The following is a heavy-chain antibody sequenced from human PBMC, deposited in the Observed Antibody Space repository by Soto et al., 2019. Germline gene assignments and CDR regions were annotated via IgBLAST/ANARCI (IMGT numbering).Heavy chain of an antibody. J-gene: IGHJ6*02. CDR3: VRDPSYYVMDV. CDR1: GYTFTNYA. Sequence: ASVKVSCKASGYTFTNYAMHWVRQAPGQRLEWMGWINAGNGNTKYSQKFQGRFTITRDTSASTAYMELSSLRSEDTAVYYCVRDPSYYVMDVWGQGTTVTVSS. V-gene: IGHV1-3*01. CDR2: INAGNGNT.